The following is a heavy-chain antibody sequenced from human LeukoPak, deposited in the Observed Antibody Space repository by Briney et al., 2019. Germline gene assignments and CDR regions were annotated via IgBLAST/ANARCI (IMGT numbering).Heavy chain of an antibody. J-gene: IGHJ4*02. V-gene: IGHV1-69*02. Sequence: ASVKVSCXASGGTFSSYTISWVRQAPGQGLEWMGRIIPILGIANYAQKFQGRVTITADKSTSTAYMELSSLRSEDTAVYYCARAHGVVVAATPDYWGQGTLVTVSS. CDR2: IIPILGIA. D-gene: IGHD2-15*01. CDR1: GGTFSSYT. CDR3: ARAHGVVVAATPDY.